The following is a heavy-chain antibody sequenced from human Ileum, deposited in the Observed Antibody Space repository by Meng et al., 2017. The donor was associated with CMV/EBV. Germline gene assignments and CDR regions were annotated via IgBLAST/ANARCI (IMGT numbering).Heavy chain of an antibody. Sequence: EVQVVVSGGGLVQPGGSLRLPCAASGFTFSRYWRAWVRQAPGKGLEWVASIHGDGGEKHYVDSAKGRFTISRDNAKNSLYLQMSNLRVDDTAVYYCARDLGGCSLYCEPHWGQGTLVTVSS. CDR2: IHGDGGEK. V-gene: IGHV3-7*01. CDR3: ARDLGGCSLYCEPH. J-gene: IGHJ4*02. CDR1: GFTFSRYW. D-gene: IGHD5/OR15-5a*01.